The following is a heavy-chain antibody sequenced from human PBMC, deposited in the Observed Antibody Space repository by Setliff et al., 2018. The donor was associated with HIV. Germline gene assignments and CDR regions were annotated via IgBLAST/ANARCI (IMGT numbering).Heavy chain of an antibody. V-gene: IGHV1-8*02. CDR1: GYTFTSSD. D-gene: IGHD6-19*01. Sequence: ASVKVSCKASGYTFTSSDINWVRQATGQGLEWMGWMNPNSGNTGYAQKFQGRVTMTRDTSIRTAYMELSSLRSGDTAVYYCARGAWYTSGWYSSRYLDVWGKGTTVTVSS. CDR3: ARGAWYTSGWYSSRYLDV. J-gene: IGHJ6*03. CDR2: MNPNSGNT.